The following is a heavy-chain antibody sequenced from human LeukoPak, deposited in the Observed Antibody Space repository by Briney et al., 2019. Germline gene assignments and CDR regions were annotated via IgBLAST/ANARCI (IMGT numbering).Heavy chain of an antibody. V-gene: IGHV4-30-4*07. Sequence: SETLSLTCTVSGGSISRSRYYWGWIRQPPGKGLEWIGYFYYSGSTYYNPSLKSRVTISVDTSKNQLSLKLSSVTAADTALYYCARESNYHGSGTGWFDPWGQGTLVTVSS. J-gene: IGHJ5*02. D-gene: IGHD3-10*01. CDR3: ARESNYHGSGTGWFDP. CDR2: FYYSGST. CDR1: GGSISRSRYY.